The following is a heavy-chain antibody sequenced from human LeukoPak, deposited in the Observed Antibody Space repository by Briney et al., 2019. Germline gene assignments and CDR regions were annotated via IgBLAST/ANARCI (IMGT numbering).Heavy chain of an antibody. CDR1: GFTFSSYS. J-gene: IGHJ4*02. V-gene: IGHV3-48*01. D-gene: IGHD1-26*01. CDR2: ISSSSSTI. Sequence: GGSLRLSCAASGFTFSSYSMNWVRQAPGKGLEWVSYISSSSSTIYYADSVKGRFTNSRDNAKNSLYLQMNSLRAEDTAVYYCASITGGSYYFDYWGKGTLVTVSS. CDR3: ASITGGSYYFDY.